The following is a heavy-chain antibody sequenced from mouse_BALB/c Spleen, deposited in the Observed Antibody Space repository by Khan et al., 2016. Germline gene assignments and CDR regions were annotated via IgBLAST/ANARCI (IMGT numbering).Heavy chain of an antibody. CDR3: ARYALTDYAMDY. Sequence: QVQLKESGAELAKPGASVKMSCKASGYTFTSYWMHWVKQRPGQGLEWIGYINPSTGYTEYNQKFKDKATLTADTSSSTAYMQLSSLTSEDSAVYYCARYALTDYAMDYWGQGTSVTVSS. J-gene: IGHJ4*01. CDR2: INPSTGYT. CDR1: GYTFTSYW. D-gene: IGHD4-1*01. V-gene: IGHV1-7*01.